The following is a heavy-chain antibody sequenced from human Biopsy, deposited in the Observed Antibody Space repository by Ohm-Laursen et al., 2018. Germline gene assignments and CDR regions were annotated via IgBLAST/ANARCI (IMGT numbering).Heavy chain of an antibody. CDR1: GFSISSGFH. D-gene: IGHD2-15*01. Sequence: GTLSLTCGVSGFSISSGFHWAWIRQPPGKGLERIGFIYRTGTTTYNPSFKSRVAMAVDTSKNQFSLTLNSVTAADMAVYYCARMKGRGYFDYWGQGTLVIVSS. V-gene: IGHV4-38-2*01. J-gene: IGHJ4*02. CDR3: ARMKGRGYFDY. CDR2: IYRTGTT.